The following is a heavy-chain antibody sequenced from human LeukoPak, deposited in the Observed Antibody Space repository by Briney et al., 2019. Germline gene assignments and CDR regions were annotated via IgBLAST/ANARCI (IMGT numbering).Heavy chain of an antibody. CDR1: GFTFENSA. CDR3: ARRSGDRAFDI. Sequence: GGSLRLSCAASGFTFENSAIHWVRQAPGKGLEWVSGISWNSGDLIYADSVKGRFTISRDNAKNSLHLQMNSLRLEDMALYYCARRSGDRAFDIWGQGTMVTVSS. J-gene: IGHJ3*02. D-gene: IGHD3-10*01. V-gene: IGHV3-9*03. CDR2: ISWNSGDL.